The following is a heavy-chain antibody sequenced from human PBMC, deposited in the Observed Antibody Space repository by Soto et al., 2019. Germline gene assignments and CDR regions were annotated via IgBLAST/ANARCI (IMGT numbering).Heavy chain of an antibody. J-gene: IGHJ6*02. V-gene: IGHV3-30-3*01. CDR2: ISYDGSNK. D-gene: IGHD3-3*01. Sequence: QVQLVESGGGVVQPGRSLRFSCAASGFTFSSYAMHWVRQAPGKGLEWVAVISYDGSNKYYADSVKGRFTISRDNSKNTLYLQMNSLRAEDTAVYYCARETYYDFWSGPYYGMDVWGQGTTVTVSS. CDR1: GFTFSSYA. CDR3: ARETYYDFWSGPYYGMDV.